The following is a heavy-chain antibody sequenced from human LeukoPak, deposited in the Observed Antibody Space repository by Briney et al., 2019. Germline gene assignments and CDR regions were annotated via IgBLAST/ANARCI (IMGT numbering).Heavy chain of an antibody. CDR1: GDSISRFF. J-gene: IGHJ3*02. CDR3: VRGGITDSFDI. Sequence: SGTLSLTCTVSGDSISRFFWTWIRQPPGKGLEWIGYIYYSGDTNYNPSLKSRVTMSMDKSENQFSLRLTSVTAADTAVYYCVRGGITDSFDIWGQGTLVTVSS. D-gene: IGHD1-14*01. V-gene: IGHV4-59*01. CDR2: IYYSGDT.